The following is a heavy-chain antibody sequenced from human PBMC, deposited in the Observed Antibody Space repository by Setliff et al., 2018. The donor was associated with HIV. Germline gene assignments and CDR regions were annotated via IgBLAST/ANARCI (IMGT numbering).Heavy chain of an antibody. Sequence: GASVKVSCKASGYPFSNFGVSWVRQAPGQGLEWMAWINVYNGDTNFALKFQGRVTLTKDTSTGTAYMELSSLRSDDTAVYYCAIDVIGGWLRPMPDFWGPGTLVTVSS. CDR2: INVYNGDT. D-gene: IGHD5-12*01. CDR1: GYPFSNFG. CDR3: AIDVIGGWLRPMPDF. J-gene: IGHJ4*02. V-gene: IGHV1-18*01.